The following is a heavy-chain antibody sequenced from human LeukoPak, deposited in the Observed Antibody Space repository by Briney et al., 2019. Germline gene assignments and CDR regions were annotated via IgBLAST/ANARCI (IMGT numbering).Heavy chain of an antibody. Sequence: PGGSLRLSCAASGFTFASYAMNWVRQAPGEGLEWVSAISVSGGTTYSADSVKGRFTISRDNAKNSLYLQMNSLRAGDTAVYYCGRGMDVWGQGTTVTVSS. CDR1: GFTFASYA. CDR3: GRGMDV. V-gene: IGHV3-23*01. J-gene: IGHJ6*02. CDR2: ISVSGGTT.